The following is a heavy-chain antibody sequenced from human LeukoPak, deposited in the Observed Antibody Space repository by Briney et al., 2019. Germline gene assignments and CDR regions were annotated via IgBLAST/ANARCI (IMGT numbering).Heavy chain of an antibody. CDR2: ISYDGSNK. Sequence: PGRSLRLSCAASGFTFSSYAMHWVRQAPGKGLEWVAVISYDGSNKYYADSVKGRFTISRDNSKNTLYLQMNSLRAEDTAVYYCAKVKGYYYYYMDVWGKGTTVTVSS. J-gene: IGHJ6*03. CDR3: AKVKGYYYYYMDV. CDR1: GFTFSSYA. V-gene: IGHV3-30*04.